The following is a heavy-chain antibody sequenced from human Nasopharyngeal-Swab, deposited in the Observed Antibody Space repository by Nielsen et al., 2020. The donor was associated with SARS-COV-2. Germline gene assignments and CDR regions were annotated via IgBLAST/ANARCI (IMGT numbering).Heavy chain of an antibody. J-gene: IGHJ4*02. CDR2: ISSSSSYI. D-gene: IGHD6-6*01. CDR3: ARTILSSSPEEGFDY. V-gene: IGHV3-21*01. Sequence: WIRQPPGKGLEWVSSISSSSSYIYYADSVKGRFTISKDNAKSSLYLQMNSLRAEDTAVYYCARTILSSSPEEGFDYWGQGTLVTVSS.